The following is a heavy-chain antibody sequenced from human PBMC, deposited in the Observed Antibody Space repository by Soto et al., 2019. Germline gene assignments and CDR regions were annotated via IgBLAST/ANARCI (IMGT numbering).Heavy chain of an antibody. V-gene: IGHV4-59*12. CDR1: GGSISSYY. Sequence: SETLSLTCTVSGGSISSYYWSWIRQPPGKGLEWIGYIYYSGSTNYNPSLKSRVTISVDTSKNQFSLKLSSVTAADTAVYYCARGNGSGSYYLSWYFDYWGQGTLVTVSS. D-gene: IGHD3-10*01. J-gene: IGHJ4*02. CDR2: IYYSGST. CDR3: ARGNGSGSYYLSWYFDY.